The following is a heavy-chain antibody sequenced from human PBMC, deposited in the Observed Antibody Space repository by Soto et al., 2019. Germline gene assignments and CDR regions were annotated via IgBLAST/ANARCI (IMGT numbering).Heavy chain of an antibody. D-gene: IGHD2-15*01. V-gene: IGHV1-69*01. J-gene: IGHJ6*02. CDR1: GGTSSNYP. CDR2: IIPILGTV. CDR3: ARGYCSGGSCYIGDYYYGLDV. Sequence: QVQLVQSGTEVKKPGSSVKVSCKASGGTSSNYPISWVRQAPGQGLEWMGGIIPILGTVNYAQKFQGRVTITADESTTTVYMELSSLRYDDTAVYYCARGYCSGGSCYIGDYYYGLDVWGQGTTVTVSS.